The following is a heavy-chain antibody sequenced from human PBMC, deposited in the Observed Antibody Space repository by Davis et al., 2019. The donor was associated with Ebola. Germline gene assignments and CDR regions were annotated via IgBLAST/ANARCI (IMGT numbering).Heavy chain of an antibody. CDR1: GFTFSNYW. J-gene: IGHJ4*02. Sequence: GESLKISCAASGFTFSNYWMSWVSQAPGQGLEWLANINQDGSEKNYVDSVNGRFTISRDNAKNSLYLQMNSLRAEDTALYYCAKEAPLGGWYSNYYFDYWGQGTLVTVSS. V-gene: IGHV3-7*03. CDR2: INQDGSEK. CDR3: AKEAPLGGWYSNYYFDY. D-gene: IGHD6-19*01.